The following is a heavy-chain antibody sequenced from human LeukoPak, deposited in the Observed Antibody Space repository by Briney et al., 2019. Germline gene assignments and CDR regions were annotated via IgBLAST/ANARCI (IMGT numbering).Heavy chain of an antibody. V-gene: IGHV1-18*01. CDR1: GYTFTTYG. J-gene: IGHJ4*02. CDR3: ARGSDPLDYYDSSGYDY. D-gene: IGHD3-22*01. Sequence: GASVKVSCKASGYTFTTYGITWVRQAPGQGLEWMGWISAYNGNTNYAQKLQGRVTMTTDTSTSTAYMELRSLRSDDTAVYYCARGSDPLDYYDSSGYDYWGQGTLVTVSS. CDR2: ISAYNGNT.